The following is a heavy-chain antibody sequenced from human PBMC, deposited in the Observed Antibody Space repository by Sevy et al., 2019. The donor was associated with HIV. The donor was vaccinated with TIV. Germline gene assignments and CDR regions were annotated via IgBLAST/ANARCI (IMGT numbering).Heavy chain of an antibody. J-gene: IGHJ6*02. D-gene: IGHD3-16*02. CDR2: VSSDESNK. V-gene: IGHV3-33*07. CDR1: GFTFINYG. Sequence: GGSLRLSCAASGFTFINYGMYWVRQAPGKGLEWVAFVSSDESNKYYVESVKGRFTISGDNSKNTLYLQMNSLRPEDRVVYYCARDAQRLPLGELSRIPSARGGMDVWGQGTAVTVSS. CDR3: ARDAQRLPLGELSRIPSARGGMDV.